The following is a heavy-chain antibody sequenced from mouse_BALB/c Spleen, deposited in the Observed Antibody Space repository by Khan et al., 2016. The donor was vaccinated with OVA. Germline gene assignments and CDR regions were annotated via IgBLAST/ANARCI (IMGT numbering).Heavy chain of an antibody. CDR2: ITYSGST. V-gene: IGHV3-2*02. Sequence: EVQLVESGPGLVKPSQSLSLTCTVTGYSITSDYAWSWIRQFPGNKLEWMGYITYSGSTSYRPSLKSRISITRDTSKNQFFLQLNSVTTEDTATYYCAMGRTYWGQGTLVTVSA. J-gene: IGHJ3*01. D-gene: IGHD4-1*01. CDR1: GYSITSDYA. CDR3: AMGRTY.